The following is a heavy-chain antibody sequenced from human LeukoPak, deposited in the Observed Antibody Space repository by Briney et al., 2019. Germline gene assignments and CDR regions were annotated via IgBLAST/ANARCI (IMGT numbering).Heavy chain of an antibody. Sequence: SETLSLTCAVYGGSFSGYYWSWIRQPPGKGLEWIGEINHSGSTNYNPSLKSRVTISVDTSKNQFSLKLSSVTAADTAVYYCARGVLAFGTTDLFDYWGQGTLVTVSS. J-gene: IGHJ4*02. V-gene: IGHV4-34*01. CDR3: ARGVLAFGTTDLFDY. CDR2: INHSGST. D-gene: IGHD1-7*01. CDR1: GGSFSGYY.